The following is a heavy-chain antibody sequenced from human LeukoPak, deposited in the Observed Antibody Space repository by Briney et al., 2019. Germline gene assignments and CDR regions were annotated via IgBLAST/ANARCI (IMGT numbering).Heavy chain of an antibody. CDR1: GFTFSSYS. Sequence: PGGSLRLSCAASGFTFSSYSINWVRQAPGKGLEWVSSISSSSNYIYYADSVKGRFTISRDNAKNSLFLQMNSLRAEDTAVYYCAKKHSTGLDPWGQGTLVTVSS. J-gene: IGHJ5*02. D-gene: IGHD2/OR15-2a*01. V-gene: IGHV3-21*01. CDR2: ISSSSNYI. CDR3: AKKHSTGLDP.